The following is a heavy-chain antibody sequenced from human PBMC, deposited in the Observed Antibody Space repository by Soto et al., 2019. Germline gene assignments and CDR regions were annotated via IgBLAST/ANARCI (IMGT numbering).Heavy chain of an antibody. V-gene: IGHV3-74*01. CDR3: ARGTITSFDY. CDR1: GFTFSIYW. CDR2: INSDGSST. D-gene: IGHD1-20*01. J-gene: IGHJ4*02. Sequence: PGGSLRLSCAASGFTFSIYWMHWVRQAPGKGLVWVSHINSDGSSTSYADSVKGRFTISRDNAKNTLYLQMNSLRAEDTAVYYCARGTITSFDYWGQGTLVTVSS.